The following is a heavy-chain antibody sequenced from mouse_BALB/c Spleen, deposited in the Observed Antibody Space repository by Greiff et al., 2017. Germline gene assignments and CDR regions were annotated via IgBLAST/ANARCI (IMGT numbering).Heavy chain of an antibody. J-gene: IGHJ4*01. D-gene: IGHD2-10*02. CDR2: IRAGRST. CDR1: GFSLTSYC. CDR3: ARLYAYAMDY. Sequence: QVQLQQSGPGLVAPSQSLSITCTVSGFSLTSYCVHWVRQPPGKGLEWLGVIRAGRSTNYNSALMSRLSISKDNSKSQVFLKMNSLQTDDTAMYYCARLYAYAMDYWGQGTSVTVSS. V-gene: IGHV2-9*02.